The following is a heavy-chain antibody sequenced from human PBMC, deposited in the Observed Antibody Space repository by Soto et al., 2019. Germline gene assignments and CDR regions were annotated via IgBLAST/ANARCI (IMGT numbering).Heavy chain of an antibody. CDR1: GYTFTSYG. CDR2: ISAYNGNT. CDR3: AMYLRRSWYFGDHDAFDI. Sequence: ASVKVSCKASGYTFTSYGISWVRQAPGQGLEWMGWISAYNGNTNYAQKLQGRVTMTTDTSTSAAYMELRSLRSDDTAVYYCAMYLRRSWYFGDHDAFDIWGQGTMVTVSS. D-gene: IGHD6-13*01. V-gene: IGHV1-18*01. J-gene: IGHJ3*02.